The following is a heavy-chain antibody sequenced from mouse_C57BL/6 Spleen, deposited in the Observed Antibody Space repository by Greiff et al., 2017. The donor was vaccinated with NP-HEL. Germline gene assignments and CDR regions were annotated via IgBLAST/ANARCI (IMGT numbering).Heavy chain of an antibody. J-gene: IGHJ2*01. CDR3: AREAYDGYYGY. V-gene: IGHV3-6*01. CDR1: GYSITSGYY. D-gene: IGHD2-3*01. CDR2: ISYDGSN. Sequence: DVKLQESGPGLVKPSQSLSLTCSVTGYSITSGYYWNWIRQFPGNKLEWMGYISYDGSNNYNPSLKNRISITRDTSKNQFFLKLNSVTTEDTATYYCAREAYDGYYGYWGQGTTLTVSS.